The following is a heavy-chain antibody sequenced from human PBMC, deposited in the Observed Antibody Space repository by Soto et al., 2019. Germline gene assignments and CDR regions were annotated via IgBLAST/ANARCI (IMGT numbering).Heavy chain of an antibody. CDR2: MYASGGPT. V-gene: IGHV3-23*01. CDR3: XTDIAARGVGWPFDC. D-gene: IGHD5-12*01. J-gene: IGHJ4*02. CDR1: GFTISTCA. Sequence: EVQLLESGGGLAQPGGSLRLSCAASGFTISTCAMSWVRQAPGKGLEWVSTMYASGGPTYYRDSVEGRFTISRDNSKNTLYLQMNNLRAEDTAIYYXXTDIAARGVGWPFDCWGQGTPLTVSS.